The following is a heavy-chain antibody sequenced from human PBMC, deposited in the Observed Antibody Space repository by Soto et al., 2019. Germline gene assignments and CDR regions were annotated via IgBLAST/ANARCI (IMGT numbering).Heavy chain of an antibody. Sequence: EVQLVESGGGLVQPGGALKLSCAASGFTFSGSAIHWVRQASGKGLEWVGRIRSRADDYATAYAASVKGRFTISRDDSQNTAYLQMNSLKTEDTAVYYCTRWDSTVTILAYYYGMDVWGRGTTVTVFS. V-gene: IGHV3-73*01. CDR1: GFTFSGSA. CDR3: TRWDSTVTILAYYYGMDV. J-gene: IGHJ6*02. CDR2: IRSRADDYAT. D-gene: IGHD4-17*01.